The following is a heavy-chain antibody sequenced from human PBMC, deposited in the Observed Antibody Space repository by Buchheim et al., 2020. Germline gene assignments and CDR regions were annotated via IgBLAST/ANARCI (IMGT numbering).Heavy chain of an antibody. CDR3: ANLGDPRFDY. Sequence: QLQLQESGPGLVKPSETLSLTCTVSGGSISSSSYYWGWIRPPPGQGLEWIGSIYYSGSTYYYPSLKSRITIYVDTSKNQLSLKLSSVTAADTAVYYCANLGDPRFDYWGQGTL. D-gene: IGHD3-10*01. J-gene: IGHJ4*02. CDR1: GGSISSSSYY. V-gene: IGHV4-39*01. CDR2: IYYSGST.